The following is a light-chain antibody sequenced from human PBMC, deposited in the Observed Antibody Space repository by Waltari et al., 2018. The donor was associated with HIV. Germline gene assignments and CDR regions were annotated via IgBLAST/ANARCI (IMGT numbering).Light chain of an antibody. Sequence: SNLTPPASVSGFLGQSITISCTGGDSDFGLYNFISWYQQQPGKVPKLLLYEVDTRASGIPGRFSGSKSGNTASLTITGLQIEDEGLYYCASYTADDTVLFGGGTTVTVL. CDR3: ASYTADDTVL. J-gene: IGLJ2*01. CDR2: EVD. CDR1: DSDFGLYNF. V-gene: IGLV2-14*01.